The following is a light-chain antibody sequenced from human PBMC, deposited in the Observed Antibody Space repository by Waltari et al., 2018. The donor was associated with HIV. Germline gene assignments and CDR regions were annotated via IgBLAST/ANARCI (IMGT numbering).Light chain of an antibody. J-gene: IGLJ2*01. Sequence: QPVLTQPPSVSGAPGQRVTISCTRSSANSGANYDVNWYQQLPGTAPQLLIYANNNRPSGVPDRFSGSKSGTSASLAITGLQAEDEADYYCQSYDSTLRVVFGGGTKLTVL. V-gene: IGLV1-40*01. CDR3: QSYDSTLRVV. CDR1: SANSGANYD. CDR2: ANN.